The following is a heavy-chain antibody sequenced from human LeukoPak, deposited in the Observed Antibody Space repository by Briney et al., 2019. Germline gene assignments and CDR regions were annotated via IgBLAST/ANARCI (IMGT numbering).Heavy chain of an antibody. V-gene: IGHV1-69*04. CDR2: IIPVLGIT. J-gene: IGHJ6*02. Sequence: SVKVSCKASGGTFSSYAISWVRQAPGQGLEWMGRIIPVLGITNYAQKFQGRVTITADKSTSTADMELSSLRSEDTAVYYCARGGGKWLQLSVADYYGMDVWGRGTTVTVSS. CDR1: GGTFSSYA. CDR3: ARGGGKWLQLSVADYYGMDV. D-gene: IGHD5-24*01.